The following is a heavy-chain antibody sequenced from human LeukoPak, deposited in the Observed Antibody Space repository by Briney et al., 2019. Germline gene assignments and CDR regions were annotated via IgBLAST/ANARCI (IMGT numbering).Heavy chain of an antibody. V-gene: IGHV3-23*01. CDR1: GFTFSSYA. Sequence: PGGSLRLSCAASGFTFSSYAMSWVRQAPGKGLEWVSAISGSGGSTYYADSVKGRFTISRDNSKNTLYLQMNSLRAEDTAVYYCASTVTLLYYGMDVWGQGTTVTVSS. CDR3: ASTVTLLYYGMDV. D-gene: IGHD4-4*01. J-gene: IGHJ6*02. CDR2: ISGSGGST.